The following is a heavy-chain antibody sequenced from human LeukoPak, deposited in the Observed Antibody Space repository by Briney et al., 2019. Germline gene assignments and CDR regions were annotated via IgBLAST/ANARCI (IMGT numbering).Heavy chain of an antibody. CDR3: ARQGGEFDY. V-gene: IGHV4-39*01. CDR1: GGSISSSSYH. Sequence: SETLSLTCTVSGGSISSSSYHWGWIRQPPGKGLEWIGSIYYSGSTYYNPSLKSRVTISVDTSKNQFSLKLSSVTAADTAVYYCARQGGEFDYWGQGTLVTVSS. CDR2: IYYSGST. D-gene: IGHD3-16*01. J-gene: IGHJ4*02.